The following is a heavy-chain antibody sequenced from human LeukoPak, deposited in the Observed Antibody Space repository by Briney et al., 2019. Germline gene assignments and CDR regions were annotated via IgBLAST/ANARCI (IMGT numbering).Heavy chain of an antibody. D-gene: IGHD3-10*01. CDR1: GDSISSYY. CDR3: ARGSGSYLAPDAFDI. J-gene: IGHJ3*02. CDR2: LFYSGST. V-gene: IGHV4-59*01. Sequence: SETLSLTCTVSGDSISSYYWSWIRQPPGRGLEWIGYLFYSGSTNYNPSFESRVTISVDTSKNQFSLKLNSVTAADTAVYYCARGSGSYLAPDAFDIWGQGTMVTVSS.